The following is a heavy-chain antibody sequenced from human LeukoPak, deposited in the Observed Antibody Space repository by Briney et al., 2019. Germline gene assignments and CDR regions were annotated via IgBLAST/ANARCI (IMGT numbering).Heavy chain of an antibody. CDR2: ISGGGDNT. J-gene: IGHJ4*02. Sequence: GGSLRLSCAASGFTFSSYPMSWVRQAPEKGLEWVSAISGGGDNTYYAASVMGRFTISRDNAKNSLYLQMNSLRADDTALYYCARSRGDFWGQGTLVTVSS. CDR1: GFTFSSYP. CDR3: ARSRGDF. V-gene: IGHV3-23*01.